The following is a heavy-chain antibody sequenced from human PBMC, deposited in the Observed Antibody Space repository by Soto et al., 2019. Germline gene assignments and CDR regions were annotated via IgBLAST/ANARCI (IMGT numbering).Heavy chain of an antibody. Sequence: QVPLVDSGGGVVQPGRSLRLSCAASGFTFSSYGMHWVRQAPGKRLEWVAVIWYDGSKKYYADFVKGRFTSSRDNSNTTLYLPMNSLRADDTAVYYCAYRSPALDYWGQGSLFIFSS. V-gene: IGHV3-33*01. CDR2: IWYDGSKK. CDR3: AYRSPALDY. D-gene: IGHD2-2*01. CDR1: GFTFSSYG. J-gene: IGHJ4*02.